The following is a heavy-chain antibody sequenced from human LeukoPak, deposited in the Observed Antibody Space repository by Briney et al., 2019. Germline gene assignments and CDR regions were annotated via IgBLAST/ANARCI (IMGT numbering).Heavy chain of an antibody. CDR1: GGTFSSYA. CDR3: ASSKGYSYGDPLDY. V-gene: IGHV1-69*13. Sequence: GASVKVSCKASGGTFSSYAISWVRQAPGQGLEWMGGIIPIFGTANYAQKFQGRVTITADESTSTAYMGLSSLRSEDTAVYYCASSKGYSYGDPLDYWGQGTLVTVSS. CDR2: IIPIFGTA. D-gene: IGHD5-18*01. J-gene: IGHJ4*02.